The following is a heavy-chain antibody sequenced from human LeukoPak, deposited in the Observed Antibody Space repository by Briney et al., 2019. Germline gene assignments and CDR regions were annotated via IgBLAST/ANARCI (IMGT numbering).Heavy chain of an antibody. CDR1: GFTFSDYY. V-gene: IGHV3-11*01. CDR3: ARVHCSSTSCYRGHFDY. CDR2: ISSSGSTI. J-gene: IGHJ4*02. D-gene: IGHD2-2*02. Sequence: GGSLRLSCAASGFTFSDYYMSWIRQAPGKGLEWVSYISSSGSTIHYADSVKGRFTISRDNAKNSLYLQMNSLRAEDTAVYYCARVHCSSTSCYRGHFDYWGQGTLVTVSS.